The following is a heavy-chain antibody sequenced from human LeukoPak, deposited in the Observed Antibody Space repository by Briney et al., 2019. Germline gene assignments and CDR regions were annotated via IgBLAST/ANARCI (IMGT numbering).Heavy chain of an antibody. D-gene: IGHD6-6*01. Sequence: PGGSLRLSCAASGFTFSSYWMSWVRQAPGKGLEWVANIKQDGSEKYYVDSVKGRFTVSRDNAKNSLYLQMNSLRAEDTAVYYCARSIAARPWYYYYYYMDVWGKGTTVTVSS. CDR3: ARSIAARPWYYYYYYMDV. V-gene: IGHV3-7*01. CDR2: IKQDGSEK. CDR1: GFTFSSYW. J-gene: IGHJ6*03.